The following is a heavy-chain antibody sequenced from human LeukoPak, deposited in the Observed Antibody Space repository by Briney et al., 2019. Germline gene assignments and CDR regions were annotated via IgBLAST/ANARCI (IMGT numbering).Heavy chain of an antibody. J-gene: IGHJ4*02. V-gene: IGHV1-2*02. D-gene: IGHD3-22*01. Sequence: GASVKVSCKASGYTFTGYYMHWVRQAPGQGLEWMGWINPNSGGTNYAQKFQGRITITKDTSINTVYMELSSLSSEDTAVYFCARVDGSVDYWGQGTLVTVSS. CDR2: INPNSGGT. CDR3: ARVDGSVDY. CDR1: GYTFTGYY.